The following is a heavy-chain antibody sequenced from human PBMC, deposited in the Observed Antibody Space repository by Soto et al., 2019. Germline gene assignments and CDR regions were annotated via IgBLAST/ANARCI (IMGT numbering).Heavy chain of an antibody. CDR1: GFTFNTYV. CDR2: MWYDESKK. D-gene: IGHD3-16*01. V-gene: IGHV3-33*01. Sequence: GGSLRLSCAASGFTFNTYVMHWVRQAPGKGLEWVALMWYDESKKYYGDSVRGRFTISRDNSWDTLYLQMNSLRSEDTAVYYCARGARDFDYWGQGTLVTVST. CDR3: ARGARDFDY. J-gene: IGHJ4*02.